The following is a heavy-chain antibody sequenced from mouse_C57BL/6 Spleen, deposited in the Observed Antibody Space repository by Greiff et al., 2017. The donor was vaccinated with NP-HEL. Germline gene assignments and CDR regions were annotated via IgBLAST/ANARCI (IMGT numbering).Heavy chain of an antibody. V-gene: IGHV1-42*01. J-gene: IGHJ1*03. D-gene: IGHD1-1*01. CDR1: GYSFTGYY. CDR2: INPSTGGT. Sequence: EVQLQQSGPELVKPGASVKISCKASGYSFTGYYMNWVKQSPEKSLEWIGEINPSTGGTTYNQKFKAKATLTVDKSSSTAYMQLKSLTSEDSAVYYCARWGYGSRGDWYFDVWGTGTTVTVSS. CDR3: ARWGYGSRGDWYFDV.